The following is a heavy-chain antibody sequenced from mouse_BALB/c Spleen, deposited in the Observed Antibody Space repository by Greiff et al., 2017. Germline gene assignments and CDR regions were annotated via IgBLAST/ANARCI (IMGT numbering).Heavy chain of an antibody. CDR3: ARDYYGSYYAMDY. D-gene: IGHD1-1*01. CDR2: ISSGGST. CDR1: GFTFSSYA. J-gene: IGHJ4*01. V-gene: IGHV5-6-5*01. Sequence: EVKLVESGGGLVKPGGSLKLSCAASGFTFSSYAMSWVRQTPEKRLEWVASISSGGSTYYPDSVKGRFTISRDNARNILYLQMSSLRSEDTAMYYCARDYYGSYYAMDYWGQGTSVTVSS.